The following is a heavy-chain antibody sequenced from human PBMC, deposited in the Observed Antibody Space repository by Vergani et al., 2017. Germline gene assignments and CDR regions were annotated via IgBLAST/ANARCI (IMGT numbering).Heavy chain of an antibody. CDR2: IFYSGST. CDR3: ARESFGSGTYYNPNDAFDI. J-gene: IGHJ3*02. V-gene: IGHV4-59*01. Sequence: QVQLQESGPGLVKPSETLSLTCTVSGGSIGSYYWSWIRQPPGKGLEWIGNIFYSGSTKYNPSLKSRVTISVDTSKNQFSLKLSSVTAADTAVYYCARESFGSGTYYNPNDAFDIWGQGTMVTVSS. CDR1: GGSIGSYY. D-gene: IGHD3-10*01.